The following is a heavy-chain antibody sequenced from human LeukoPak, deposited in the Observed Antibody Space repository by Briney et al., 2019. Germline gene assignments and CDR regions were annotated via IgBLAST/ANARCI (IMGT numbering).Heavy chain of an antibody. CDR1: GFTFSSYE. Sequence: GGSLRLSCATSGFTFSSYEMNWVRQAPGKGLEWISYITTSGTSTYYADSVKGRFTISRDNGKTALSLQMNSLRAEDTAVYYCARRSPNYYFDYWGQGTPVTVSS. CDR2: ITTSGTST. CDR3: ARRSPNYYFDY. J-gene: IGHJ4*02. V-gene: IGHV3-48*03.